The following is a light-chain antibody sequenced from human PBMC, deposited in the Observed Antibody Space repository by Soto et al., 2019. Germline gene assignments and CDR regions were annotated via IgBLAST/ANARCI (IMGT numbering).Light chain of an antibody. CDR2: KTS. Sequence: DIHMTQSPSTLSASVGDRVTITCRASQSLTMWLAWYQKKPGKAPNLLIYKTSSLQSGVPSRFSCSESGTDFTLTISRLQPDGLATDYCQHWTDYSWTFGQGTEVEVK. V-gene: IGKV1-5*03. CDR1: QSLTMW. J-gene: IGKJ1*01. CDR3: QHWTDYSWT.